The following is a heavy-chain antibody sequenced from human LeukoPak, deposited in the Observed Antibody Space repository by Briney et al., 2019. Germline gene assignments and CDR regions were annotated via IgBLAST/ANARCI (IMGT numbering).Heavy chain of an antibody. Sequence: PSETLSLTCTVSGGSISSGDYYWSCIRQRPGKGLEWIVNINYSGSTYYNPSLKSRVTISVDTTKNQFSLKLSSVTAAGTAVYYCAREGERYDAFDILGQGTMVTVSS. V-gene: IGHV4-30-4*08. CDR2: INYSGST. J-gene: IGHJ3*02. CDR1: GGSISSGDYY. CDR3: AREGERYDAFDI. D-gene: IGHD5-24*01.